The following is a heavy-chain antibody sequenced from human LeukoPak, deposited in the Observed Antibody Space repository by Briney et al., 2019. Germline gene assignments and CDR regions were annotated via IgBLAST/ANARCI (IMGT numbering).Heavy chain of an antibody. Sequence: GARVKVFRRASVHTHTSYDTNGVTGATERGREGRGWLNPNSGKTGYAQKFQGRVTMTRNTSISTAYMELSSLRSEDTAVYYCARQYYHYNSDYYLDPDYRGQRTLVTVS. V-gene: IGHV1-8*02. CDR3: ARQYYHYNSDYYLDPDY. J-gene: IGHJ4*02. CDR1: VHTHTSYD. D-gene: IGHD3-22*01. CDR2: LNPNSGKT.